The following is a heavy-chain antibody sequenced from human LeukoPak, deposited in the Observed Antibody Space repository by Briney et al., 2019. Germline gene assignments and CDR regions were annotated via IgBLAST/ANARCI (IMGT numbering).Heavy chain of an antibody. V-gene: IGHV3-30*18. J-gene: IGHJ4*02. CDR2: ISYDGSNK. D-gene: IGHD6-6*01. CDR3: AKSGDSSSSGVNFDY. CDR1: GFTFSSYG. Sequence: SGGPLRLSCAASGFTFSSYGMHWVRQAPGKGLEWVAVISYDGSNKYYADSVKGRFTISRDNSKNTLYLQMYSLRAEDTAVYYCAKSGDSSSSGVNFDYWGQGTLVTVSS.